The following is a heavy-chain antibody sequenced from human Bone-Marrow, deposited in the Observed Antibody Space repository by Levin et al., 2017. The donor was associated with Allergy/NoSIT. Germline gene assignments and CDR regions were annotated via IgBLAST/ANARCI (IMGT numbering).Heavy chain of an antibody. CDR3: ARDISHSNRGFDY. Sequence: AGGSLRLSCVASGFTFSDNHMNWVRQAPGKGLEWVSFISHDDSLIQYADSLTGRFTTSRDNAKNSLYLQLSSLKAEDTAVYYCARDISHSNRGFDYWGQGTLVTVSS. CDR2: ISHDDSLI. V-gene: IGHV3-21*06. CDR1: GFTFSDNH. J-gene: IGHJ4*02. D-gene: IGHD4-11*01.